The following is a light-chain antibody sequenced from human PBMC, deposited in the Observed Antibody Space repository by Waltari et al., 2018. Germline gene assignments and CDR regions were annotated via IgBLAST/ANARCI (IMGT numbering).Light chain of an antibody. Sequence: QSALTQPRSVSGSPGQSATISCNGTSYAVGGYNFVSWYQHQPGKAPKLIIHDVTKRPSGVPDRFSGSRSGNTASLSISGLQADDEGDYYCCSYAGNFTLIFGGGTKLTVL. CDR1: SYAVGGYNF. CDR3: CSYAGNFTLI. CDR2: DVT. J-gene: IGLJ2*01. V-gene: IGLV2-11*01.